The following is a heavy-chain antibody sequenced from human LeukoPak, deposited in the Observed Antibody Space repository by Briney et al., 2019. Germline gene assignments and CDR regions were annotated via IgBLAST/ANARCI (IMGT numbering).Heavy chain of an antibody. CDR3: ARESNYHWFDP. Sequence: SGGSLRLSCAASGFTFSSYWMSWVRQAPGKGLEWVANIKQDGSEKYYVDSVKGRFTISRDNAKNSLYLHMNSLRAEDTAVYYCARESNYHWFDPWGQGTLVTVSS. V-gene: IGHV3-7*01. CDR1: GFTFSSYW. D-gene: IGHD1-7*01. J-gene: IGHJ5*02. CDR2: IKQDGSEK.